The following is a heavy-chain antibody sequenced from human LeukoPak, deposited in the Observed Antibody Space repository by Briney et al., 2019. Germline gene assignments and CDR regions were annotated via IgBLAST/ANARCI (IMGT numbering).Heavy chain of an antibody. CDR3: ARGSDYYYYMDV. J-gene: IGHJ6*03. V-gene: IGHV4-30-2*01. Sequence: SETLSLTCTVSGGSISSGGYYWSWIRQPPGKGLEWIGYIYHSRSTYYNPSLKSRVTISVDRPKNQFSLKLSSVTAADTAVYYCARGSDYYYYMDVWGKGTTVTVSS. CDR2: IYHSRST. CDR1: GGSISSGGYY.